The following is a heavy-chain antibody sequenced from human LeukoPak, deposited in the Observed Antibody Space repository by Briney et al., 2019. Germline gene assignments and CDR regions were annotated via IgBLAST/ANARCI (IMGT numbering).Heavy chain of an antibody. V-gene: IGHV1-46*01. D-gene: IGHD2-15*01. CDR2: INPSGGST. Sequence: GASVKVSCKAFGYTFSSYYMHWVRRAPGQGLEWMGTINPSGGSTRFAQKFQGRISMTRDMSTTTVFMELTSLTSDDTTEYYCARAIAAGGYYFDYWGQGTLVTVSS. CDR3: ARAIAAGGYYFDY. J-gene: IGHJ4*02. CDR1: GYTFSSYY.